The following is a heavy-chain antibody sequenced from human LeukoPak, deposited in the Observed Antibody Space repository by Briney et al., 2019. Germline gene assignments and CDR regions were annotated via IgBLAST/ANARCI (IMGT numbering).Heavy chain of an antibody. CDR2: ISYDGSNK. CDR3: ARADSSIATRLSRSSIFNYYYYMDV. J-gene: IGHJ6*03. V-gene: IGHV3-30*03. Sequence: GGSLRLSCAASGFTFSSYGMHWVRQAPGKGLEWVAVISYDGSNKYYADSVKGRFTISRDNARNSLYLQMNSLRAEDTAVYYCARADSSIATRLSRSSIFNYYYYMDVWGKGTTVTVSS. CDR1: GFTFSSYG. D-gene: IGHD6-6*01.